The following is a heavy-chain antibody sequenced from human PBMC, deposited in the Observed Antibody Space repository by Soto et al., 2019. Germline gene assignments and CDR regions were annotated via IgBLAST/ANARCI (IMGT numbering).Heavy chain of an antibody. V-gene: IGHV4-30-4*01. D-gene: IGHD2-15*01. CDR2: IYYSGST. J-gene: IGHJ4*02. Sequence: SETLSLTCTVSGGPISSGDYYWSWIRQPPGKGLEWIGYIYYSGSTYYNPSLKSRVTISVDTSKNQFSLKLSSVTAADTAVYYCAREFGGHFDYWGQGTLVTVSS. CDR1: GGPISSGDYY. CDR3: AREFGGHFDY.